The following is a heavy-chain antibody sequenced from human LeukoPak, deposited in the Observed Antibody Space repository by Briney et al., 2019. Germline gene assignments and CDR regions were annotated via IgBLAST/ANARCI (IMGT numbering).Heavy chain of an antibody. V-gene: IGHV3-48*03. CDR2: ISSSGSTI. D-gene: IGHD5-18*01. Sequence: GGSLRLSCAASGFTFSSYEMNWVRQAPGKGLEWVSYISSSGSTIYYADSVKGRFTISRDNAKNSLYLQMDSLRAEDTAVYYCARGGYSYGYFPDYWGQGTLVTVSS. J-gene: IGHJ4*02. CDR1: GFTFSSYE. CDR3: ARGGYSYGYFPDY.